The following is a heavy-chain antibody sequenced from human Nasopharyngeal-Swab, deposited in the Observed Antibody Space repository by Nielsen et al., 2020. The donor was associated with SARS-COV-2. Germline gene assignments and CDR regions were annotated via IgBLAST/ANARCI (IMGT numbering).Heavy chain of an antibody. CDR3: ARERVELCGGGSCPAYNWFDP. V-gene: IGHV1-2*06. J-gene: IGHJ5*02. CDR2: INPNSGGT. Sequence: WVRQAPGQGLEWMGRINPNSGGTNYAQKFQGRVTMTRDTSISTAYMELSRLRSDDTAVYYCARERVELCGGGSCPAYNWFDPWGQGTLVTVSS. D-gene: IGHD2-15*01.